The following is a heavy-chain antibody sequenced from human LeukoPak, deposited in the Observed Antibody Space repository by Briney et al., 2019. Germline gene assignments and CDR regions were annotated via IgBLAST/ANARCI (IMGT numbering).Heavy chain of an antibody. V-gene: IGHV4-61*02. J-gene: IGHJ6*03. Sequence: PSETLSLTCSVSGGSISSGNFYWSWIRQTAGKSLEWIGRIYTKGSTNYNPSLKSRVTISLDTTKNQFSLSLSSATAADTALYYCARGIDYGGLYFYYYMDVWGKGTVVTVSS. D-gene: IGHD4-23*01. CDR2: IYTKGST. CDR1: GGSISSGNFY. CDR3: ARGIDYGGLYFYYYMDV.